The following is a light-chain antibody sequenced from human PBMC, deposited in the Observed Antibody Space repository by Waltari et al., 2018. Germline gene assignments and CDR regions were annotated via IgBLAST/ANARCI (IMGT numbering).Light chain of an antibody. J-gene: IGKJ1*01. CDR3: QQYNNWPPWT. Sequence: EIVMTQSPATLSVSPGERATLSCRASQSVTGNLAWYQQKPGQAPRLLIYGASTRATGIPVRFSGSGSGTEFTLTISSLQSEGFATYYCQQYNNWPPWTFGQGTKVEIK. CDR2: GAS. V-gene: IGKV3-15*01. CDR1: QSVTGN.